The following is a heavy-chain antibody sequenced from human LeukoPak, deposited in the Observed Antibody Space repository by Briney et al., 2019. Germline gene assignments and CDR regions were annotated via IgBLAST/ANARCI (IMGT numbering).Heavy chain of an antibody. J-gene: IGHJ6*02. CDR3: ARGDYDLSGSYHYGMDV. D-gene: IGHD3-10*01. Sequence: GGSLRLSCAAPGFTFNSYTMHWVRQAPGKGLEWVAVMSSDGNKKFYAEYVKGRFTISRDNSENTLYLEMNSLRGEDTAVYYCARGDYDLSGSYHYGMDVWGQGTTVTVSS. CDR2: MSSDGNKK. V-gene: IGHV3-30-3*01. CDR1: GFTFNSYT.